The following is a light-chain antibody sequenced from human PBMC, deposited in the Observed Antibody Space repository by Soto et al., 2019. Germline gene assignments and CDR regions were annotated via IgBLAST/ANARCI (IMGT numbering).Light chain of an antibody. V-gene: IGLV4-69*01. J-gene: IGLJ1*01. CDR2: LNSDGSH. CDR3: QTWGTGIHV. CDR1: SGHSSYA. Sequence: QAVVTQSPSASDSLGASVKLTCTLSSGHSSYAIAWHQQQTEKGPRYLMKLNSDGSHSKGDGMPDRFSGSSSGAERYLIISSLQSEDEADYYCQTWGTGIHVFGTGTKVTVL.